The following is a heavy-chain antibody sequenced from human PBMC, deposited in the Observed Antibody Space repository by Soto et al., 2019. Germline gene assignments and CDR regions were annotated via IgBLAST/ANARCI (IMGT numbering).Heavy chain of an antibody. CDR3: ARSVDTAMVMGYYFDY. J-gene: IGHJ4*02. V-gene: IGHV4-30-4*01. CDR1: GGSISSGDYY. Sequence: SETLSLTCTVSGGSISSGDYYWSWIRQPPGKGLEWIGYISYSRSPYSNRSLKSRVTISVDTSKNQLSLRLSSVTAADTAVYYCARSVDTAMVMGYYFDYWGQGTLVTVSS. D-gene: IGHD5-18*01. CDR2: ISYSRSP.